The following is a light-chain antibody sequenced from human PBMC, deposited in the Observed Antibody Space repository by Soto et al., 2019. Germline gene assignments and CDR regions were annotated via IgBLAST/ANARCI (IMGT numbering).Light chain of an antibody. CDR3: SSYAGSNNGYV. V-gene: IGLV1-44*01. J-gene: IGLJ1*01. CDR1: SSNIGSNT. Sequence: QSVLTQPPSASGTPGQRVTISCSGSSSNIGSNTVNWYQQLPGTAPKLLIYSNNQRPSGVPDRFSGSKSGTSASLAISGLQSEDEADYYCSSYAGSNNGYVFGTGTKLTVL. CDR2: SNN.